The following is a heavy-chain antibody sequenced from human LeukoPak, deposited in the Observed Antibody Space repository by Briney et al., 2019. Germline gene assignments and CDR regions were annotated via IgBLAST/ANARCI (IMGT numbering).Heavy chain of an antibody. CDR3: ARGRRSTGLDY. CDR1: GGSFSGYY. D-gene: IGHD4-17*01. V-gene: IGHV4-34*01. J-gene: IGHJ4*02. CDR2: INHGGST. Sequence: SETLSLTSAVSGGSFSGYYWSWIPEPPGKGLEWIGEINHGGSTNYNPSLKSRVTISVDTSKNQFSLKLSSVTAADTAVYYCARGRRSTGLDYWGQGTLVTVSS.